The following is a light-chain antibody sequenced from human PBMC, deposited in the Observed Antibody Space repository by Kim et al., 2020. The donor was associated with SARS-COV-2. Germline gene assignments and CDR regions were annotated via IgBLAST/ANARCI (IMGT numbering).Light chain of an antibody. CDR1: SCRIVSEL. J-gene: IGLJ3*02. V-gene: IGLV6-57*01. CDR2: EDH. CDR3: QSYDDNIWV. Sequence: GKAVIISRHRQSCRIVSELLPLFPHGPGRFPTTVIYEDHKRPSGVPDRFSGSVDSSSNSASLTISGLRAEDEADYYCQSYDDNIWVFGGGTKLTVL.